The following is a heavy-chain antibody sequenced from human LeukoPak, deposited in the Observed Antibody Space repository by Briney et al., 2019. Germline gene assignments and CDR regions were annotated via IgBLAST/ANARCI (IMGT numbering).Heavy chain of an antibody. CDR1: AFTFSSYW. V-gene: IGHV3-74*01. CDR3: ARPRYYYYMDV. J-gene: IGHJ6*03. CDR2: INSDGSST. Sequence: GGSLRLSCAASAFTFSSYWMHWVRQAPGKGLVWVSRINSDGSSTSYADSVKGRFTISRDNAKNTLYLQMNSLRAEDTAVYYCARPRYYYYMDVWGKGTTVSVSS.